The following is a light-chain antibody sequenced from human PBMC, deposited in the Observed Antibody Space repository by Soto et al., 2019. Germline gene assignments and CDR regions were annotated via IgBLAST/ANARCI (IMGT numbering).Light chain of an antibody. CDR1: QAVNTR. Sequence: EIVLTQSPATLSSFPGDRVTLSCRASQAVNTRLAWYQHSPGQAPRPLIYLASNRAAGVPARFSGSGSGTDFTLTISDVEPEDFAVYYCQQRQSWPRTFGQGTTVDI. CDR3: QQRQSWPRT. V-gene: IGKV3-11*01. J-gene: IGKJ1*01. CDR2: LAS.